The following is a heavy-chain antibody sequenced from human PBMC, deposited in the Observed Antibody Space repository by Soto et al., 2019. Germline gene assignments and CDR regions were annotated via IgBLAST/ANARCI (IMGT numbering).Heavy chain of an antibody. CDR2: ISSSGDRT. D-gene: IGHD1-1*01. CDR3: VRETAYYFDY. Sequence: GSLRLSCAASGFTFSGYYMSWIRQAPGKGLECISYISSSGDRTKYADSVKGRFTISRDNAKKSLYLQMNSLRAEDTAVYYCVRETAYYFDYWGQGTLVTVSS. CDR1: GFTFSGYY. J-gene: IGHJ4*02. V-gene: IGHV3-11*05.